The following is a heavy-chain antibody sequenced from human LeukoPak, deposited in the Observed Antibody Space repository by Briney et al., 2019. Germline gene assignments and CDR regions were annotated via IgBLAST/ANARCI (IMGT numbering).Heavy chain of an antibody. V-gene: IGHV3-48*01. D-gene: IGHD4-17*01. J-gene: IGHJ3*02. CDR2: IGSSSSTI. Sequence: QPGGSLRLSCAASGFTFSNYRMNWVRQAPGKGLEWISYIGSSSSTIYYTDSVKGRFTVSRDNAKNSLYLQMNSLRAEDTAVYYCARTYGDFPDAFDIWGQGTMVTVSS. CDR1: GFTFSNYR. CDR3: ARTYGDFPDAFDI.